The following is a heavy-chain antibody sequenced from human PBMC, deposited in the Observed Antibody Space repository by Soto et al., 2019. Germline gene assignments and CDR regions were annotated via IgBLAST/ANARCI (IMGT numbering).Heavy chain of an antibody. CDR2: IYHSGST. CDR1: SGSISSSNW. J-gene: IGHJ6*03. CDR3: ATLGISGYYYMDV. Sequence: SETLSLTCAVSSGSISSSNWWSWVRQPPGKGLEWIGEIYHSGSTNYNPSLKSRVTISVDKSKNQFSLKLSSVTAADTAVYYCATLGISGYYYMDVWGKGTTVTVSS. D-gene: IGHD7-27*01. V-gene: IGHV4-4*02.